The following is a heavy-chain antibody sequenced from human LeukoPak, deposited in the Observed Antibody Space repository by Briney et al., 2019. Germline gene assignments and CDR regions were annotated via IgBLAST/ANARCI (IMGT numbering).Heavy chain of an antibody. J-gene: IGHJ4*02. V-gene: IGHV3-49*04. CDR1: GFTFGDYA. CDR2: IRSKAYGGTT. D-gene: IGHD5-18*01. CDR3: TRDSGYSYGYVLDY. Sequence: GGSLRLSCTASGFTFGDYAMSWVRQAPGKGLEWVGFIRSKAYGGTTEYAASVKGRFTISRDDSKSTAYLQMNSLKTEDTAVYYCTRDSGYSYGYVLDYWGQGTLVTVSS.